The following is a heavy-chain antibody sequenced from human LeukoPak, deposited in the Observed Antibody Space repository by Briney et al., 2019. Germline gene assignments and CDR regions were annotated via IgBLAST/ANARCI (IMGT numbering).Heavy chain of an antibody. CDR2: IYYSGST. V-gene: IGHV4-59*01. Sequence: ASETLSLTCTVSGGSISSYYWSWIRQPPGKGLEWIGYIYYSGSTNYNPSLKSRVTISLDTSKNQFSLNLSSVTAADTAVYYCARSLLWFGDTTNFDYWGQGTLVTVSS. J-gene: IGHJ4*02. D-gene: IGHD3-10*01. CDR1: GGSISSYY. CDR3: ARSLLWFGDTTNFDY.